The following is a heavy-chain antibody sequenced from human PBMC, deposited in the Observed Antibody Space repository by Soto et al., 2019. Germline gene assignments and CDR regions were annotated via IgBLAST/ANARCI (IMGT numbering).Heavy chain of an antibody. CDR1: GYTFTSYF. Sequence: ASVKVSCKASGYTFTSYFMHWVRQAPGQGLEWMGIINTTGGGTRYAQRFQGRVSMTRDASPSTDYMELSSLIHEDTAVYFCATGRGGNYVLDVWGQGTAVTVSS. J-gene: IGHJ6*02. CDR3: ATGRGGNYVLDV. D-gene: IGHD1-26*01. V-gene: IGHV1-46*01. CDR2: INTTGGGT.